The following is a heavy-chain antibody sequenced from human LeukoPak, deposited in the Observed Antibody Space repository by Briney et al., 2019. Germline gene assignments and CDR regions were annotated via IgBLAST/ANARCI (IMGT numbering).Heavy chain of an antibody. D-gene: IGHD3-22*01. CDR3: ARRPHSSDYLYCFDY. CDR2: IYPGDSDT. J-gene: IGHJ4*02. CDR1: GHSFSNYW. Sequence: GESLKISCKGSGHSFSNYWIGWVSQMPGKGLEWMGIIYPGDSDTRYSPSFQGQVTISADKSISTAYLQWSSLKASDIAMYYCARRPHSSDYLYCFDYWGQGTLVTVSS. V-gene: IGHV5-51*01.